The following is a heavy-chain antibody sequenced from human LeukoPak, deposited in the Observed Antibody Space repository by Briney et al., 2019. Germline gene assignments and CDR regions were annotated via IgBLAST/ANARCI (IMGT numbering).Heavy chain of an antibody. CDR3: ARVAAHVLLWFGENNYFDY. J-gene: IGHJ4*02. D-gene: IGHD3-10*01. CDR1: GGSFSGYY. CDR2: INHSGST. V-gene: IGHV4-34*01. Sequence: SETLSLTCAVYGGSFSGYYWSWIRQPPGKGLGWIGEINHSGSTNYNPSLKSRVTISVDTSKNQFSLKLSSVTAADTAVYYCARVAAHVLLWFGENNYFDYWGQGTLVTVSS.